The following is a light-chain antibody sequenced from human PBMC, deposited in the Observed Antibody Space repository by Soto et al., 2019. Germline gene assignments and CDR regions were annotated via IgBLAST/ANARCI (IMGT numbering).Light chain of an antibody. CDR2: KAS. CDR1: QIINGW. CDR3: QQYNHYST. V-gene: IGKV1-5*03. Sequence: DIQMTQSPSTLSESVGDRVTITCRASQIINGWLAWYQQKPVKAPKLLIYKASSLESGVPSRFSGSGSGTKFTLTISSLQPDDFATYYCQQYNHYSTFGQGTKVDIK. J-gene: IGKJ1*01.